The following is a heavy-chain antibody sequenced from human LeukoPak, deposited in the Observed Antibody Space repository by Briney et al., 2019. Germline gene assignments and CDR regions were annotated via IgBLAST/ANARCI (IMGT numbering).Heavy chain of an antibody. Sequence: PGGSLRLSCAPSLFTLSIYWMHWVRQALGEGLVWVSHINSDGSSTSYADSVKGRFTISRDNAKNTLYLQMNSLRAEDTAVYYCAREYYYDSSGYYTGYYYYGMDVWGQGTTVSVSS. CDR2: INSDGSST. V-gene: IGHV3-74*01. CDR3: AREYYYDSSGYYTGYYYYGMDV. J-gene: IGHJ6*02. CDR1: LFTLSIYW. D-gene: IGHD3-22*01.